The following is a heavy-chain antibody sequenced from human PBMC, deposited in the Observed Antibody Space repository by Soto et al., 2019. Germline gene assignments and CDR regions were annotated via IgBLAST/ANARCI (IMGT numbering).Heavy chain of an antibody. CDR1: GFTVSNTY. CDR2: IHSGGET. Sequence: GGSLRLSCAVSGFTVSNTYMTWVRQAPGKGLEWVSIIHSGGETYYVNPVEGRFTISRDNSKNTLSLQMNSLRVEDTAVYYCATVFEHWGQGIPVTVSS. CDR3: ATVFEH. V-gene: IGHV3-53*01. J-gene: IGHJ4*02.